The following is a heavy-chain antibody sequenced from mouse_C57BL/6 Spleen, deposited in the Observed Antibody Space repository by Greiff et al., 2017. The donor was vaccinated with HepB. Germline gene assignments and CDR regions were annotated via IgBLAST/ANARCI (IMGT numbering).Heavy chain of an antibody. D-gene: IGHD4-1*01. CDR1: GFTFSSYA. CDR3: TRSWDYYFDY. Sequence: EVQLVESGAGLVKPGGSLKLSCAASGFTFSSYAMSWVRQTPEKRLEWVAYISSGGDYIYYADTVKGRITISKDNARNTLYLQLSSLKSEDTAMYYCTRSWDYYFDYWGQGTTLTVSS. J-gene: IGHJ2*01. V-gene: IGHV5-9-1*02. CDR2: ISSGGDYI.